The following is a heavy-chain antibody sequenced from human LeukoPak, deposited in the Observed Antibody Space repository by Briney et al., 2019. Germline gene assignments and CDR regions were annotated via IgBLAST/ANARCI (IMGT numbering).Heavy chain of an antibody. CDR2: ISSSGSTI. J-gene: IGHJ4*02. Sequence: GGSLRLSCAASGFTFSSFEMNWVRQAPGKGLEWVSYISSSGSTIYYADTVKGRFTISRDNAKNSLYLQMSSLRAEDTAVYYCARDRSYGSFNYWGQGTLVTVSS. CDR3: ARDRSYGSFNY. V-gene: IGHV3-48*03. D-gene: IGHD5-18*01. CDR1: GFTFSSFE.